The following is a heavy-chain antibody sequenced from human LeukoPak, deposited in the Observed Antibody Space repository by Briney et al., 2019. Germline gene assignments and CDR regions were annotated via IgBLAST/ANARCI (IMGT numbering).Heavy chain of an antibody. CDR1: GFTFSSYR. D-gene: IGHD3-10*01. J-gene: IGHJ4*02. CDR3: ARAAGSYSYRSFDY. Sequence: GGSLRLSCAASGFTFSSYRMNWVRQAPGKGLEWVSYISSSSSNIYYADSVKGRFTISRDNAKNSLYLQMNSLRAEDTAVYYCARAAGSYSYRSFDYWGQGALVTVSS. V-gene: IGHV3-48*01. CDR2: ISSSSSNI.